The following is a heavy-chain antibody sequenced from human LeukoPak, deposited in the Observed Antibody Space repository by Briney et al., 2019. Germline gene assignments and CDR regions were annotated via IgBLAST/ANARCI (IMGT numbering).Heavy chain of an antibody. CDR2: IYYSGST. Sequence: NASETLSLTCTVSGGSISSYYWSWIRQPPGKGLEWIGYIYYSGSTNYNPSLKSRVTISVDTSKNQFSLKLSSVTAADTAVYYCASKGFKDAFDIWGQGTMVTVSS. CDR1: GGSISSYY. CDR3: ASKGFKDAFDI. J-gene: IGHJ3*02. V-gene: IGHV4-59*01.